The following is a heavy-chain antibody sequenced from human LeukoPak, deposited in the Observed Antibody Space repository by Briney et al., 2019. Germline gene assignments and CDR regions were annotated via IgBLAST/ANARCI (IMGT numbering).Heavy chain of an antibody. Sequence: ASVKVSCKASGYTFPSYFMHWVRQAPGQGLEWMGIINPTGGSTTYAQKFQGRVTMTRDTSTSTVYMELSSLRSDDTAVYYCARTGYWGHDAFDIWGQGTMVTVSS. V-gene: IGHV1-46*01. CDR2: INPTGGST. J-gene: IGHJ3*02. D-gene: IGHD2-8*02. CDR3: ARTGYWGHDAFDI. CDR1: GYTFPSYF.